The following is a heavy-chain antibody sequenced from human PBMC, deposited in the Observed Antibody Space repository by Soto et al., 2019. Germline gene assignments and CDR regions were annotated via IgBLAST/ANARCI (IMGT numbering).Heavy chain of an antibody. CDR3: ARDPQVVYSSGWYAPSDFDY. J-gene: IGHJ4*02. Sequence: ASVKVSCKASGYTFTGYYMHWVRQAPGQGLEWMGWINPNSGGTNYAQKFQGWVTMTRDTSISTAYMELSRLRSDDTAVYYCARDPQVVYSSGWYAPSDFDYWGQGTLVTVSS. CDR1: GYTFTGYY. V-gene: IGHV1-2*04. CDR2: INPNSGGT. D-gene: IGHD6-19*01.